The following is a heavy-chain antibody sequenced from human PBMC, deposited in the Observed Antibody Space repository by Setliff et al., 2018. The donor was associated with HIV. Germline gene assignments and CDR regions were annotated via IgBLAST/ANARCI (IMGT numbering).Heavy chain of an antibody. V-gene: IGHV3-7*03. CDR3: ARDLVWPYSSRWYDAFDY. J-gene: IGHJ4*02. D-gene: IGHD6-13*01. CDR1: GFTFSSYW. Sequence: PGGSLRLSCAASGFTFSSYWMSWVRQAPGKGLEWVANIKQDGSEKYYVDSVKGRFTISRDNAKNSLYLQMNSLRAEDTAVYYCARDLVWPYSSRWYDAFDYWGQGTPVTVSS. CDR2: IKQDGSEK.